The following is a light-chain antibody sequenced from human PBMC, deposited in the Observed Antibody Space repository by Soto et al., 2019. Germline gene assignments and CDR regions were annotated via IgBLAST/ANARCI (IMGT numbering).Light chain of an antibody. CDR3: AAWDDSLNTPV. CDR1: SSTIGRYT. CDR2: TNN. J-gene: IGLJ1*01. Sequence: SVLTQPPSASGTPGQRVTISCSGSSSTIGRYTVDWYQQLPGAAPKLLICTNNQRPSGVPDRFSGSKSGTSASLAISGLQSEDEADYFCAAWDDSLNTPVFGTGTKLTVL. V-gene: IGLV1-44*01.